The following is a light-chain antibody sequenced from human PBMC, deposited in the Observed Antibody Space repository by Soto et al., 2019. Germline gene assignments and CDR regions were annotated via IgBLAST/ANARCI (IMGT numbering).Light chain of an antibody. CDR3: QQYYSTPYT. CDR1: QSVSSSF. Sequence: EIVLAQSPGTLSLSPGESATLSCRASQSVSSSFLAWYQQKAGQAPRLLIYGASRRATGIPDRFSGSGSGTDFTLTISRLEPEDFAVYYCQQYYSTPYTFGQGTKLEIK. J-gene: IGKJ2*01. V-gene: IGKV3-20*01. CDR2: GAS.